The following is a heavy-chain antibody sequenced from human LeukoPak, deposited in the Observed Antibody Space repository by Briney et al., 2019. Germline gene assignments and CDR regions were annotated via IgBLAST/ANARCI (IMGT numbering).Heavy chain of an antibody. Sequence: GGSLRLSCAASGFTFSSYNMIWVRQAPGKGLEWLSYIRSGDNTIYYANSVKGRFTISRDNAKSALYLQMNSLRDEDTAVYYCVKDRLTEAYGMEVWGQGTTVTVSS. V-gene: IGHV3-48*02. CDR3: VKDRLTEAYGMEV. CDR1: GFTFSSYN. J-gene: IGHJ6*02. D-gene: IGHD2-21*02. CDR2: IRSGDNTI.